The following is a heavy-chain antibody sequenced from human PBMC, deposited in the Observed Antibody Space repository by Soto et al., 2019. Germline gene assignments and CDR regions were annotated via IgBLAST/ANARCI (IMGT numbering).Heavy chain of an antibody. Sequence: PSETLSLTCSFSVYSVTISDYYWAWIRQPPGKGLEWIGSMFYSGLTYYNPSLKSRVTLSVDTSKNQFSVGLNSVTAADTAVYYCAPLSVSLSGPYGIHVWGQGTTVTVSS. CDR1: VYSVTISDYY. V-gene: IGHV4-39*01. J-gene: IGHJ6*02. D-gene: IGHD2-15*01. CDR3: APLSVSLSGPYGIHV. CDR2: MFYSGLT.